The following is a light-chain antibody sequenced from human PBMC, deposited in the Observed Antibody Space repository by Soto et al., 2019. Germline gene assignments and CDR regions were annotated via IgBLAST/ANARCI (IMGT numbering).Light chain of an antibody. J-gene: IGKJ4*01. CDR2: GAS. CDR3: QQYGSSPPRLT. CDR1: QSVSSNS. Sequence: EIVLTQSPGTLSLSPGERATLSCRASQSVSSNSLAWYQQKPGQTPSLLIYGASSRVTGIPDRFSGSGSGTDFTLTISRLEPEDFAVYYCQQYGSSPPRLTFGGGTKVEIK. V-gene: IGKV3-20*01.